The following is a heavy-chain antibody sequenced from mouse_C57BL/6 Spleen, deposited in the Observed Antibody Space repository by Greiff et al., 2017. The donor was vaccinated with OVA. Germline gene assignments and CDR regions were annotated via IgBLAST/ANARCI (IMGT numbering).Heavy chain of an antibody. V-gene: IGHV14-4*01. D-gene: IGHD4-1*01. CDR1: GFNIKDDY. Sequence: VQLQQSGAELVRPGASVKLSCTASGFNIKDDYMHWVKQRPEQGLEWIGWIDPENGDTEYASKFQGKATITADTSSNTAYLQLSSLTSEDTAVYYWTTSELGDYWGQGTTLTVSS. CDR2: IDPENGDT. J-gene: IGHJ2*01. CDR3: TTSELGDY.